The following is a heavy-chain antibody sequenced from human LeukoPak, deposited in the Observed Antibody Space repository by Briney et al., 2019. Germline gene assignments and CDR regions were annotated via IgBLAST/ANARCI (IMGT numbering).Heavy chain of an antibody. CDR1: GGSISSGGYY. D-gene: IGHD1-7*01. Sequence: PSETLSLTCTVSGGSISSGGYYWSWIRQHPGKGLEWIGYIYYSGSTYYNPSLKSRVTISVDTSKNQFSLKLSSVTAADTAVYYCARGLRDNWNYDYPLYYYGMDVWGQGTTVTVSS. CDR3: ARGLRDNWNYDYPLYYYGMDV. J-gene: IGHJ6*02. CDR2: IYYSGST. V-gene: IGHV4-31*03.